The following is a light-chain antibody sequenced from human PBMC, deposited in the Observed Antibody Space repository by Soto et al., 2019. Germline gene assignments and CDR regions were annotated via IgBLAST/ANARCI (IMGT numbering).Light chain of an antibody. CDR2: DTS. V-gene: IGKV3-20*01. CDR1: ETIRGLF. J-gene: IGKJ4*01. CDR3: HQYGSSLT. Sequence: SVLTQSSAPLSLSPGERATLSSRASETIRGLFAWYQQTPGKPPRLLIYDTSNRATGIPGRFSGSGSGTDFTLTISRLEPEDFAVYYCHQYGSSLTFGGGTKVDIK.